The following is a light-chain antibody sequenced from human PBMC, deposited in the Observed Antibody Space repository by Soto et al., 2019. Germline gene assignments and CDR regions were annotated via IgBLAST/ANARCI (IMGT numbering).Light chain of an antibody. J-gene: IGKJ1*01. V-gene: IGKV2-29*03. CDR2: EVS. CDR3: MQAIDNPWT. CDR1: QSLLHSDGKTY. Sequence: ILMTQTPLSLSIIPGQTASISCKSSQSLLHSDGKTYFYWYVQKAGQAPQPLIYEVSNRFSGVPERFSGSGSRTDFTLKISRVEADDVGIYYCMQAIDNPWTFGQGTKVEIK.